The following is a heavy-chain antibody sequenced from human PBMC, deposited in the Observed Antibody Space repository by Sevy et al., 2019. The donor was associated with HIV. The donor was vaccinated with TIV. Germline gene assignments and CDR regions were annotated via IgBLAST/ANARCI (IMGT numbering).Heavy chain of an antibody. CDR3: IRSRLLGYTAMVPDY. CDR2: MRIKAFAGTT. V-gene: IGHV3-49*04. Sequence: GGSLRLSCTTSGFTLGDYAMSWVRQAPGKGLEWVGFMRIKAFAGTTEYAASVKGRFTISTDDSKASAHLQMNSLRTEDTGVYYCIRSRLLGYTAMVPDYWGQGTLVTVSS. CDR1: GFTLGDYA. J-gene: IGHJ4*02. D-gene: IGHD5-18*01.